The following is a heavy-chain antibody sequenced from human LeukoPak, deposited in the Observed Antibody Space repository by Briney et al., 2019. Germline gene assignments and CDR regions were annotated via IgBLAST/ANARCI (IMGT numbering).Heavy chain of an antibody. CDR3: VRALGDA. Sequence: GGSLRLSCTTSGFTFNNYYMNWIRQAPGKGLEYLSYISSSGSNIYYADSVKGRFTISRDNAKDSLYLQMNSLSADDTAVYYCVRALGDAWGQGTLVTVSS. J-gene: IGHJ5*02. D-gene: IGHD7-27*01. CDR1: GFTFNNYY. V-gene: IGHV3-11*01. CDR2: ISSSGSNI.